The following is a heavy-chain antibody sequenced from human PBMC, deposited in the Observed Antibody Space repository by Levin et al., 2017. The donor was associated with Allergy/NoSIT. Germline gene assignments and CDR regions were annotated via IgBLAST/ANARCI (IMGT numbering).Heavy chain of an antibody. V-gene: IGHV3-21*01. CDR3: ARDGEPPYYGMDV. CDR2: ISSSSSYI. J-gene: IGHJ6*02. D-gene: IGHD2-21*01. Sequence: VASVKVSCAASGFTFSSYSMNWVRQAPGKGLEWVSSISSSSSYIYYADSVKGRFTISRDNAKNSLYLQMNSLRAEDTAVYYCARDGEPPYYGMDVWGQGTTVTVSS. CDR1: GFTFSSYS.